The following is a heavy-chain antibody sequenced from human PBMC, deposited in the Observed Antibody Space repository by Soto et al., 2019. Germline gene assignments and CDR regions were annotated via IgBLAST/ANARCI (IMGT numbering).Heavy chain of an antibody. V-gene: IGHV3-11*06. D-gene: IGHD2-8*01. CDR3: ARVVRLMLYSDY. Sequence: GALRLSCADSGLSLSDYYMSLIRQAPGKGLEWVSYIGPSSSYTNYADSVKGRFTISRDNTKNSLYLKMNSLGAEDTAVYYCARVVRLMLYSDYWGQGTLVTVSS. CDR2: IGPSSSYT. CDR1: GLSLSDYY. J-gene: IGHJ4*02.